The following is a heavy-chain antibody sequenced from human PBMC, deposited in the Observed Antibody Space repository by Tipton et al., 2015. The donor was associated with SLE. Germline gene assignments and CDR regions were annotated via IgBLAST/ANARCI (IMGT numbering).Heavy chain of an antibody. CDR2: ITPYNGNT. J-gene: IGHJ4*02. CDR1: GYIFTRYG. V-gene: IGHV1-18*01. Sequence: QLVQSGAEVKKPGASVKVSCKASGYIFTRYGINWVRQAPGQGLEWMGWITPYNGNTHYAERLQDRVTLTADTSSNTAYMELRSLKSDDTAVYYCATTNRATMTTGILEIDFWGQGTLVTVSS. CDR3: ATTNRATMTTGILEIDF. D-gene: IGHD4-17*01.